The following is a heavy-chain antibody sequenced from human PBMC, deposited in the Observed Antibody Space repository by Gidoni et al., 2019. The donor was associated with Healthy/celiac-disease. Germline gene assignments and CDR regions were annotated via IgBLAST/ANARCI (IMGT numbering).Heavy chain of an antibody. Sequence: QITLKESGPTLVKPTQTLTLTCPFSGSSPSTSGVGVGWIRQPPGKALEWLALIYWDDDKRYSPSLKSRLTITKDTSKNQVVLTMTNMDPVDTATYYCAHKATIFGVVILFDYWGQGTLVTVSS. CDR2: IYWDDDK. J-gene: IGHJ4*02. CDR3: AHKATIFGVVILFDY. CDR1: GSSPSTSGVG. V-gene: IGHV2-5*02. D-gene: IGHD3-3*01.